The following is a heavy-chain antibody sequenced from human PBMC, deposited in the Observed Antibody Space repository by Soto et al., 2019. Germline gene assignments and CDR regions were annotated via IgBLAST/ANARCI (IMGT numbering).Heavy chain of an antibody. J-gene: IGHJ4*02. CDR3: ATFGVPAAQFDY. D-gene: IGHD3-16*01. CDR2: VDPEDGET. V-gene: IGHV1-69-2*01. Sequence: EVQLVKYGAEVKKPGATVKISCKVSGYTFTDYYIHWVQQAPGKGLEWMGLVDPEDGETIYVEKFQGRVTITAHTSTDTVYMELSSLRSEDPAVYYCATFGVPAAQFDYWGQGTLVTVSS. CDR1: GYTFTDYY.